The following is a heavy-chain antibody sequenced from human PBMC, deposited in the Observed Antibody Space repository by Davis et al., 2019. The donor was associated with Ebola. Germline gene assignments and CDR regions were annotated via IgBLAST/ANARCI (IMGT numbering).Heavy chain of an antibody. D-gene: IGHD2-8*01. V-gene: IGHV3-74*01. Sequence: PGGSLRLSCAASGLTLSRYWMHWVRQAPGKGLVWVSRIDGDGISTSHADSVKGRFTISRDDSKNTLYLQMDSLRAEDTAVFYCAEGGTNNFLGANWGQGTLVTVSS. CDR3: AEGGTNNFLGAN. CDR2: IDGDGIST. CDR1: GLTLSRYW. J-gene: IGHJ4*02.